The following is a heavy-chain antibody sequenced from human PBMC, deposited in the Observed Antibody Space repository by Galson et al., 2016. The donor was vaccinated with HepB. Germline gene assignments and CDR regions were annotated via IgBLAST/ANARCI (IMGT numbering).Heavy chain of an antibody. D-gene: IGHD3-10*01. J-gene: IGHJ3*02. CDR2: MFYNGIT. V-gene: IGHV4-59*06. CDR3: ARHYGSGTIPFDI. CDR1: GVTFSNQY. Sequence: LRLSCAASGVTFSNQYMDWVRQAPGKGLEWIGYMFYNGITSYNQSLKSRVTISLDTSKNHFSLNLSPVTAADTAVYYCARHYGSGTIPFDIWGQGTLVTVSS.